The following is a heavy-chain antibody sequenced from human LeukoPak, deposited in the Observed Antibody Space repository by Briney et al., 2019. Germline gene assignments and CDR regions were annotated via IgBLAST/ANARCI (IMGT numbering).Heavy chain of an antibody. D-gene: IGHD2-21*02. J-gene: IGHJ3*02. CDR3: ARDSAAGSLLSDAFDI. V-gene: IGHV4-39*07. CDR2: LYYSGST. CDR1: GGSITNNNYY. Sequence: SETLSLTCTVSGGSITNNNYYWDWIRQPPGKGLEWIGDLYYSGSTHYNPSLKSRVTISVDKSNNQFSLKLSSVTAADTAVYYCARDSAAGSLLSDAFDIWGQGTMVTVSS.